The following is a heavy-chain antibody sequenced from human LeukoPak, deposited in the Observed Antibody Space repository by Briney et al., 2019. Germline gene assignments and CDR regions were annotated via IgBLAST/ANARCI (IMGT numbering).Heavy chain of an antibody. J-gene: IGHJ4*02. CDR1: GDSISSNNW. CDR2: IYHSGSTT. D-gene: IGHD5-12*01. CDR3: ARVFGGYDGALAY. Sequence: PSETLSLTCAVSGDSISSNNWWSWVRQTSGKGLEWIGEIYHSGSTTNYNPSLQSRVTMSVDKSKNQFSLKLTSVTAADTAVYYCARVFGGYDGALAYWGQGTLVTVSS. V-gene: IGHV4-4*02.